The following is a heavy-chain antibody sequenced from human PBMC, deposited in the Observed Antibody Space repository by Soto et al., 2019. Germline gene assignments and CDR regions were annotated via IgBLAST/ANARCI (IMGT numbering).Heavy chain of an antibody. CDR2: ISGSGNT. J-gene: IGHJ4*02. V-gene: IGHV3-23*01. CDR3: AKVKSIAAAGIRFFEY. D-gene: IGHD6-13*01. CDR1: GFTFSSYA. Sequence: GGSLRLSCAASGFTFSSYAMSWVRQAPGEGLEWVSTISGSGNTFYADSVKGRFTISRDNSKDTLYLQMDSLRAEDTAVYYCAKVKSIAAAGIRFFEYWGRGTLVTVSS.